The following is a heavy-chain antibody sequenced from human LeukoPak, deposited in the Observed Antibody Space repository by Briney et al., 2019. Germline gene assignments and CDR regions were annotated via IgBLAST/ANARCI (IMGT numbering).Heavy chain of an antibody. V-gene: IGHV1-24*01. CDR3: ATGSSMVTLIEKKEDYFDY. Sequence: ASVKVSCKVSGYTLTELSMHWVRQAPGKGLEWMGGFDPEDGETIYAQKFQGRVTMTEDTSTGTAYMELSSLTSEDPSVYYCATGSSMVTLIEKKEDYFDYWGQGTRVTVSS. D-gene: IGHD4/OR15-4a*01. CDR2: FDPEDGET. CDR1: GYTLTELS. J-gene: IGHJ4*02.